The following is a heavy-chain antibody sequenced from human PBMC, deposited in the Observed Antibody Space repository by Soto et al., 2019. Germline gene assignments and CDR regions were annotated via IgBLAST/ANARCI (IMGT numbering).Heavy chain of an antibody. V-gene: IGHV3-30*18. CDR1: GFTFSSYG. D-gene: IGHD3-3*01. CDR3: AKEEGTTYYDFWSCYYIYGMDV. CDR2: ISYDGSNK. J-gene: IGHJ6*02. Sequence: QVQLVESGGGVVQPGRSLRLSCAASGFTFSSYGMHWVRQAPGKGLEWVAVISYDGSNKYYADSVKGRFTISRDNSKNTLYLQMNSLRAEDTAVYYCAKEEGTTYYDFWSCYYIYGMDVWGQGTTVTVSS.